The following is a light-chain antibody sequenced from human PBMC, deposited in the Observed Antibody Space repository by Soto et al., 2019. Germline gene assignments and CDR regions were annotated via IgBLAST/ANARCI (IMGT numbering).Light chain of an antibody. CDR2: DNN. V-gene: IGLV1-40*01. Sequence: QSVLTQPPSVSGAPGQRVTISCTGSSSNIGSLYDVHWYQHLPGTAPKLLIYDNNNRPSGVPDRFSGSKSGTSASLAITGLQAEDEADYYCSSYAGSSNVFGTGTKVTVL. CDR1: SSNIGSLYD. CDR3: SSYAGSSNV. J-gene: IGLJ1*01.